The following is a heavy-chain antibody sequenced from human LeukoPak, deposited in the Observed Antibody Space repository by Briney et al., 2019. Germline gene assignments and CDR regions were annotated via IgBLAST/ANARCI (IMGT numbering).Heavy chain of an antibody. CDR1: GGSIGSGTHY. J-gene: IGHJ4*02. V-gene: IGHV4-31*03. D-gene: IGHD3-16*01. CDR3: AASSGVTLGRF. CDR2: IYHTGIT. Sequence: SETLSLTCTVSGGSIGSGTHYYNWIRQHPGTGLEWIGYIYHTGITSYNPSLKGRVTMSVDTSMNQVFLKVSSLTAADTAVYYCAASSGVTLGRFWGQGTLVSVSS.